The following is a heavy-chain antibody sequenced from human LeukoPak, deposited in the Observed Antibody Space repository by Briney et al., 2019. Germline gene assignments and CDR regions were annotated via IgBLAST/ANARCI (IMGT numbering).Heavy chain of an antibody. CDR3: ASGGTPAFNTGRIDY. J-gene: IGHJ4*02. CDR1: GFNVSSNY. D-gene: IGHD3-16*01. V-gene: IGHV3-53*04. CDR2: LYGAGST. Sequence: PGGSLRLSCAASGFNVSSNYMSWVRQAPGKGLEWVSVLYGAGSTYYADSVKGRFTISRHDSKNTLFLQMNCLSAEDTAVYYCASGGTPAFNTGRIDYWGERTLVPVSS.